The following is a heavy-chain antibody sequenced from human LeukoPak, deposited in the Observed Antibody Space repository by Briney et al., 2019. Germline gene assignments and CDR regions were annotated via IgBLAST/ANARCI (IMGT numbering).Heavy chain of an antibody. V-gene: IGHV3-7*03. D-gene: IGHD1-26*01. Sequence: GGSLRLSCAASGFTFRNNWMNWIRQTPGKGLEWVANIRPDASDTGYVDSVKGRFTISRDNAKNLLYLQMNSLRVDDTAVYYCTSISLGANEDYWGQGIPVTVSS. J-gene: IGHJ4*02. CDR2: IRPDASDT. CDR3: TSISLGANEDY. CDR1: GFTFRNNW.